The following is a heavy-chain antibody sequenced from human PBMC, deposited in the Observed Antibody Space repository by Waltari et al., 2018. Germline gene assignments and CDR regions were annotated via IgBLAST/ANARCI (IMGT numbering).Heavy chain of an antibody. Sequence: QVQLQESGPGLVKPSETLSLTCTVSGGSISSYYWSWIRQPPGKGLEWIGYIYYRGSTNYNPPPKSRVTISVDTSKNPFSRKLSSVTAADTAVYYCARQGDAFDIWGQGTMVTVSS. V-gene: IGHV4-59*08. J-gene: IGHJ3*02. CDR2: IYYRGST. CDR1: GGSISSYY. CDR3: ARQGDAFDI.